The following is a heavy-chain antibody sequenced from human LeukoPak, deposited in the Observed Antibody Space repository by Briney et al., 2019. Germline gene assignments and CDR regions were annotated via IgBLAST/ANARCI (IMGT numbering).Heavy chain of an antibody. CDR1: GGSISSGGYY. CDR2: IYHSGST. D-gene: IGHD3-10*01. J-gene: IGHJ6*03. Sequence: SETLSLTCTVSGGSISSGGYYWSWIRQPPGKGLEWIGYIYHSGSTYYNPSLKSRVTISVDRSKNQFSLKLSSVTAADTAVYYCAREVTMVRGVTYYMDVWGKGTTVTVSS. CDR3: AREVTMVRGVTYYMDV. V-gene: IGHV4-30-2*01.